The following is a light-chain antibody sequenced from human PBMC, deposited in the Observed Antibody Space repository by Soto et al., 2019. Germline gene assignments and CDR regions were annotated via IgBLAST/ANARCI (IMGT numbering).Light chain of an antibody. V-gene: IGLV2-8*01. J-gene: IGLJ2*01. Sequence: QSALTQPPSASGSPGQSVTISCTGTSSDVGGYNYVSWYQQHPGKAPKLMIYEVSKRPSGVPDRFSASKSGNTASLTVSGLQAEDEADYYCTSYAGSNNFVVFGGWTKVTVL. CDR2: EVS. CDR1: SSDVGGYNY. CDR3: TSYAGSNNFVV.